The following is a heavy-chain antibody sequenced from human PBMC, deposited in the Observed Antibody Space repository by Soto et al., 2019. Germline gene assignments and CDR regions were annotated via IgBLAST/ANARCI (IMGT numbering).Heavy chain of an antibody. Sequence: PGGSLRLSCAASGFTFSSYWMSWVRQAPGKWLVWVANIKQDGSEKYYVDCVKGRFTISRDNAKYSLYLQSNRLRADDAAVYYFARGHNWNYNYYFDYWGQGTLVTVSS. CDR3: ARGHNWNYNYYFDY. CDR1: GFTFSSYW. D-gene: IGHD1-7*01. J-gene: IGHJ4*02. V-gene: IGHV3-7*03. CDR2: IKQDGSEK.